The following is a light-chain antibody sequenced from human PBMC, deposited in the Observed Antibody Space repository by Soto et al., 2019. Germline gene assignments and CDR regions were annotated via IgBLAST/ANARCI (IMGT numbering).Light chain of an antibody. CDR3: QQFNSYLIT. J-gene: IGKJ5*01. CDR2: DAS. V-gene: IGKV1-13*02. Sequence: AIHLTQSPSSLSASVGDRFTITCRASQGISSALAWYQQKPGKAPKLLIYDASSLESGVKLRFSGSGSGTDFTLTISSLQPEDFATYYCQQFNSYLITFGQGTRLEIK. CDR1: QGISSA.